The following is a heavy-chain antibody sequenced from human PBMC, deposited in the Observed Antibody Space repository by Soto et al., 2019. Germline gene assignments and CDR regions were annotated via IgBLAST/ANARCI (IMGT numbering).Heavy chain of an antibody. D-gene: IGHD3-10*01. CDR2: ISYDGGLQ. Sequence: AQLVESGGGVVQPGRSLRLSCAASGFTFSSYGMHWVRQAPGTGLEWVAVISYDGGLQHYADSVKGRLTISRDKSKNMVLLQMNSLRAEDPAVYYCVSVRGYGHASVPYSWGQGTLVSVSS. CDR1: GFTFSSYG. CDR3: VSVRGYGHASVPYS. V-gene: IGHV3-30*03. J-gene: IGHJ4*02.